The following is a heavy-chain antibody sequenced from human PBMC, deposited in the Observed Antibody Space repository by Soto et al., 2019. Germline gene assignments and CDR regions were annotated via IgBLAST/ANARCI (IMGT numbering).Heavy chain of an antibody. J-gene: IGHJ5*02. CDR3: TRRPGS. CDR1: GFTVSNNY. V-gene: IGHV3-66*01. CDR2: IYSGGNT. Sequence: EVQLVESGGGLVQPGESLRLSCAASGFTVSNNYMSWVRQAPGKGLEWVSFIYSGGNTYYADSVKGRFTISRDKSKNTLYLQMNNLRVEATAVYSGTRRPGSWGQGTLVTVSS.